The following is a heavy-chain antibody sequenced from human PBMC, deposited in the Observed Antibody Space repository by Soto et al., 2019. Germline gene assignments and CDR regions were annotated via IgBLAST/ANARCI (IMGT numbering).Heavy chain of an antibody. CDR3: ARSLQGNYGGNSVGPPDDY. D-gene: IGHD4-17*01. CDR2: IIPIFGTA. CDR1: GGTFSSYA. J-gene: IGHJ4*02. V-gene: IGHV1-69*01. Sequence: QVQLVQSGAEVKKPGSSVKVSCKASGGTFSSYAISWVRQAPGQGLEWMGGIIPIFGTANYAQKFQGRVTITADESTSTAYMELSSLRSEDTAVYYCARSLQGNYGGNSVGPPDDYWGRGTLVTVSS.